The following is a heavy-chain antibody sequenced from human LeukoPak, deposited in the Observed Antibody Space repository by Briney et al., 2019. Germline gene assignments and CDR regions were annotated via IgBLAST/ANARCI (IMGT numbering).Heavy chain of an antibody. J-gene: IGHJ4*02. Sequence: PSETLSLTCTVSGGSISSSSYYWGWIRQPPGKGLEWIGSIYYSGSTYYNPSLKSRVTISVDTSKNQFSLKLSSVTAADTAVYYCASTSTFYCSSTSCYYFDYWGQGTLVTVSS. CDR3: ASTSTFYCSSTSCYYFDY. V-gene: IGHV4-39*01. D-gene: IGHD2-2*01. CDR2: IYYSGST. CDR1: GGSISSSSYY.